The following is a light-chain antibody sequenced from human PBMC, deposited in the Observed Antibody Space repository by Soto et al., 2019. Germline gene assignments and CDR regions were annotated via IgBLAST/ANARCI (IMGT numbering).Light chain of an antibody. J-gene: IGKJ1*01. Sequence: IVMTQSPDSLTLSLGERATINCKSSQSVFSRFRNKNYLAWFQQKPGQPPRLLIYWASTRESGVSDRFSGSGSGTDFTLTINSLQAEDVAVYYCQQYYTTPTWTFGQGTKVDIK. CDR3: QQYYTTPTWT. CDR2: WAS. V-gene: IGKV4-1*01. CDR1: QSVFSRFRNKNY.